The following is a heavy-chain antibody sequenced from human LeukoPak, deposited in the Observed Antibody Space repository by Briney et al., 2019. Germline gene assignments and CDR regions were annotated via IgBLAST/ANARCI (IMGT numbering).Heavy chain of an antibody. V-gene: IGHV3-11*01. J-gene: IGHJ5*02. CDR2: ISSSASSM. D-gene: IGHD3-10*01. CDR1: GFTFSDYY. CDR3: ARVVGSIWFGEFRFDP. Sequence: PGGSLRLSCAASGFTFSDYYMSWIRQGPGKGLEWGSYISSSASSMYYADSVKGRFTISRDNAKNSLYLQMHSLRAEDTAVYYCARVVGSIWFGEFRFDPWGQGTLVTVSS.